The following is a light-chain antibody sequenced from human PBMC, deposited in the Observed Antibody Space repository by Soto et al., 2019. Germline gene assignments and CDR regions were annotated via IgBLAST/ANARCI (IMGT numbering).Light chain of an antibody. J-gene: IGKJ1*01. CDR3: QQYNNLPQP. V-gene: IGKV3-15*01. Sequence: LMTQSPSTLSLSPQEGATLSCRASQSVSSKLAWCQQKPGQAPRLLIYGASTRATGIPARFSGSGSGTDFTLTISSLQSEDSAFYYCQQYNNLPQPFGPGTKVAIK. CDR2: GAS. CDR1: QSVSSK.